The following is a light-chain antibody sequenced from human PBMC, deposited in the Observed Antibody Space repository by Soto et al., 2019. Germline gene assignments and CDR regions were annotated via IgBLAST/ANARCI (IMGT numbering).Light chain of an antibody. V-gene: IGLV4-69*01. CDR1: NGYSDYA. Sequence: QSVLTQSPSASASLGASVKFTCTLSNGYSDYAIAWHQQQPEKGPRYLMKLNSDGSHTRGDGIPDRFSGSSSGTERYLTISSLQSEDEADYYCQTWGSGIVVFGGGTKLTVL. CDR3: QTWGSGIVV. J-gene: IGLJ2*01. CDR2: LNSDGSH.